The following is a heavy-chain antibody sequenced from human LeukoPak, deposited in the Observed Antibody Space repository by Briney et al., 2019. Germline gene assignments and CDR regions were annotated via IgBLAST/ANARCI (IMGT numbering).Heavy chain of an antibody. CDR3: ATIGDRRTGELYRIDY. CDR2: ISSNGGST. D-gene: IGHD7-27*01. J-gene: IGHJ4*02. CDR1: GFTFSSYA. Sequence: GGSLRLSCSASGFTFSSYAMHWVRQAPGKGLEYVSAISSNGGSTYYADSVKGRFTISRDNSKNTLYLQMNSLRAEDAAVYYCATIGDRRTGELYRIDYWGQGTLVTVSS. V-gene: IGHV3-64*04.